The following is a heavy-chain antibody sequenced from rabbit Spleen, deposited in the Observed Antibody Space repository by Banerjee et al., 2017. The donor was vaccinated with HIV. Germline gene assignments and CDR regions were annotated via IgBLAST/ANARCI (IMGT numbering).Heavy chain of an antibody. CDR3: ARDTGTSFSSYGMDL. J-gene: IGHJ6*01. CDR1: GFSFSSSDY. V-gene: IGHV1S40*01. D-gene: IGHD7-1*01. Sequence: QSLEVSGGDLVKPGASLTLTCTASGFSFSSSDYMCWVRQAPGKGLEWISCIAGSSSDFTYSATWATGRFTISKTSSTTVTLQMTSLTVADTATYFCARDTGTSFSSYGMDLWGQGTLVTVS. CDR2: IAGSSSDFT.